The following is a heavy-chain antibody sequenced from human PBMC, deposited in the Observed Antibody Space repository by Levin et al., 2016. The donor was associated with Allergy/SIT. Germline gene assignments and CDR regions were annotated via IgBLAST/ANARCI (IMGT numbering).Heavy chain of an antibody. CDR3: ARERYGGNRWRYFDY. CDR2: INAGNGNT. Sequence: WVRQAPGQRLEWMGWINAGNGNTKYSQKFQGRVTITRDTSASTAYMELSSLRSEDTAVYYCARERYGGNRWRYFDYWGQGTLVTVSS. D-gene: IGHD4-23*01. V-gene: IGHV1-3*01. J-gene: IGHJ4*02.